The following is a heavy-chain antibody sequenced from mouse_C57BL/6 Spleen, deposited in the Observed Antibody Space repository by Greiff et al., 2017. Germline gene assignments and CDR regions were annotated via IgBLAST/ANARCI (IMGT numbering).Heavy chain of an antibody. CDR1: GFSLTSYG. CDR3: ARDVSSFVHFDY. CDR2: IWSGGST. D-gene: IGHD1-1*01. V-gene: IGHV2-2*01. Sequence: QVQLKESGPGLVQPSQSLSITCTVSGFSLTSYGVHWVRQSPGKGLEWLGVIWSGGSTDYNAAFISRLSISKDNSKSQVFFKMNSLQADDTAIYYCARDVSSFVHFDYWGQGTTLTVSS. J-gene: IGHJ2*01.